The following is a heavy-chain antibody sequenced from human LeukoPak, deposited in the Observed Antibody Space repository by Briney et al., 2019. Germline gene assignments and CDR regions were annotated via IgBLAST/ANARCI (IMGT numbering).Heavy chain of an antibody. CDR3: ARERSSSGSYYYYYYGMDV. CDR2: IKQDGSEK. CDR1: GFTVSSYW. Sequence: GGSLRLSCAASGFTVSSYWMSWVRQAPGKGLEWVANIKQDGSEKYYVDSVKGRFTISRDNAKNSLYLQMNSLRAEDTAVYYCARERSSSGSYYYYYYGMDVWGQGTTVTVSS. D-gene: IGHD1-26*01. J-gene: IGHJ6*02. V-gene: IGHV3-7*01.